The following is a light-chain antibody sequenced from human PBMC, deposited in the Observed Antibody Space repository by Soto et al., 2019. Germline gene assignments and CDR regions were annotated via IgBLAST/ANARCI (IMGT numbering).Light chain of an antibody. CDR2: EIS. CDR3: MEAPQFPYS. V-gene: IGKV2-24*01. J-gene: IGKJ2*01. Sequence: DLVMTQTPLSSPVTLGQPASVSCRSSQSLVHSNGNTYLSWLQQRPGQPPRLLIYEISNRFSGVPDRFSGSGEGTDFTLEISRVDAEDVGNSYCMEAPQFPYSFAHGINLEI. CDR1: QSLVHSNGNTY.